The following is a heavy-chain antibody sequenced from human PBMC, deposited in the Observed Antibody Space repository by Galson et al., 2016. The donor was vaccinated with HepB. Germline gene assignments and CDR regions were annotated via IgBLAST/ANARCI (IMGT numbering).Heavy chain of an antibody. J-gene: IGHJ3*02. CDR1: GFTFSTYS. Sequence: SLRLSCAASGFTFSTYSINWVRQAPGKGLERVSSITGIRNYIYYADAVKGRFTISRDNAKNSLFLQRNSLRVEDTAVYYCARVGEIWEGYNRDAFDIWSQGTVVTVSS. V-gene: IGHV3-21*06. CDR2: ITGIRNYI. D-gene: IGHD5-24*01. CDR3: ARVGEIWEGYNRDAFDI.